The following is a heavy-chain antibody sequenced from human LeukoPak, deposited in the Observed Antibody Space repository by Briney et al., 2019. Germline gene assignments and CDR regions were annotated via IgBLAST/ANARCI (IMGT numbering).Heavy chain of an antibody. CDR1: GGSITSTNW. Sequence: SETLSLTCGVSGGSITSTNWWSWVRQPPGQGLEWIGEIHLSGRTNYNPSLNSRATLAVRTSRNHLSRDLTSLTAAATAVYYCTRENGASSPFGYWGQGTLVTVPP. CDR2: IHLSGRT. J-gene: IGHJ4*02. V-gene: IGHV4-4*02. CDR3: TRENGASSPFGY. D-gene: IGHD2-8*01.